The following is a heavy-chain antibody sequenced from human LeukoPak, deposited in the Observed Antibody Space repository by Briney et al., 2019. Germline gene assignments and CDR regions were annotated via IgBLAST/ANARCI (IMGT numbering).Heavy chain of an antibody. V-gene: IGHV1-46*01. CDR2: INPSGGST. D-gene: IGHD2-15*01. J-gene: IGHJ5*02. CDR1: GYTFTGYY. CDR3: AREGYCSGGSCYSSWFDP. Sequence: ASVKVSCKASGYTFTGYYMHWVRQAPGQGLEWMGIINPSGGSTSYAQKFQGRVTMTRDMSTSTVYMELSSLRSEDTAVYYCAREGYCSGGSCYSSWFDPWGQGTLVTVSS.